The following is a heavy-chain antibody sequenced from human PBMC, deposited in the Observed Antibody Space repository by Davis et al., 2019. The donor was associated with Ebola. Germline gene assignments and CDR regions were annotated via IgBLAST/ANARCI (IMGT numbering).Heavy chain of an antibody. CDR3: ARYYYGSGSYPFDY. J-gene: IGHJ4*02. D-gene: IGHD3-10*01. Sequence: PSETLSLTCAVYGGSFSGYYWSWIRQPPGKGLEWIGEINHSGSTNYNPSLKSRVTISVDTSKNQFSLKLSSVTAADTAVYYCARYYYGSGSYPFDYWGQGTLVTVSS. CDR2: INHSGST. CDR1: GGSFSGYY. V-gene: IGHV4-34*01.